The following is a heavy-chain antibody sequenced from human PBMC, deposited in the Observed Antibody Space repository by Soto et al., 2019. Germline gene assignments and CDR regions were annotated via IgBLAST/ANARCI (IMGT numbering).Heavy chain of an antibody. CDR3: ARGVVATSYYYHYYIDV. Sequence: SQTLSLTCAISGDSVSSNSAAWNWIRQSPSRGLEWLGRTYYRSKWYHDYAVSVRSRITINPDTSKNQFSLQLNSVTPEDTAVYYCARGVVATSYYYHYYIDVWGKGTTVTVSS. CDR2: TYYRSKWYH. D-gene: IGHD5-12*01. J-gene: IGHJ6*03. V-gene: IGHV6-1*01. CDR1: GDSVSSNSAA.